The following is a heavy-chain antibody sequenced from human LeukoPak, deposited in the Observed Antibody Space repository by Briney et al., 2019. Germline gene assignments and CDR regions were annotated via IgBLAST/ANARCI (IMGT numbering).Heavy chain of an antibody. CDR3: ASGRGYYEY. V-gene: IGHV3-23*01. CDR2: ISGSGGSS. CDR1: GLTFTTSG. D-gene: IGHD2-15*01. Sequence: GGSLRLSSAATGLTFTTSGMTWVRQAPGKGLEWVSSISGSGGSSYHADSVKGRFTISRDNSKNTVYLHMNSLRADDTAIYYCASGRGYYEYWGQGTLVTVSS. J-gene: IGHJ4*02.